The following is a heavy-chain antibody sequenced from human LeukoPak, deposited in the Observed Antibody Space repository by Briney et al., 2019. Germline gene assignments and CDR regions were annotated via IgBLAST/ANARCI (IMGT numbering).Heavy chain of an antibody. V-gene: IGHV4-59*08. CDR1: GGSISSYY. CDR3: RGVDSSGYYDAFDI. J-gene: IGHJ3*02. Sequence: SETLSLTCTVSGGSISSYYWSWIRQPPGKGLEWIGYIYYSGSTNYNPSLKSRVTISVDTSKNQFSLKLSSVTAADTAVYYCRGVDSSGYYDAFDIWGQGTMVTVSS. CDR2: IYYSGST. D-gene: IGHD3-22*01.